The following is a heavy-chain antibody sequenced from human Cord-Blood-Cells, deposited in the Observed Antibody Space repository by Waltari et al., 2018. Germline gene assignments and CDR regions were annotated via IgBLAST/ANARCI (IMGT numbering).Heavy chain of an antibody. CDR1: GGSISSGGYY. J-gene: IGHJ3*02. Sequence: QVQLQESGPGLVKPSQTLSLTCTVSGGSISSGGYYWSWIRQHPGKGLEWIGYIYYSGSTDYNPSLKSRVTSSVDTSKNQFSLKLSSVTAADTAVYYCARDTRANWDAFDIWGQGTMVTVSS. D-gene: IGHD7-27*01. V-gene: IGHV4-31*03. CDR3: ARDTRANWDAFDI. CDR2: IYYSGST.